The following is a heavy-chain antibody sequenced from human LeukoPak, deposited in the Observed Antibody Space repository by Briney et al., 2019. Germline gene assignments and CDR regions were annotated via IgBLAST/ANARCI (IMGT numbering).Heavy chain of an antibody. D-gene: IGHD2-15*01. CDR3: ARHLRHDKGYCSGGSCYDFSYYYMDV. J-gene: IGHJ6*03. CDR2: IWHGDSDT. Sequence: GESLKISCNSSGYSFTSYWIGWVRQMPGKGLEWVGIIWHGDSDTRYSPSFQGQVTISAGKSINTAYLQWSSLKASDTAMYYCARHLRHDKGYCSGGSCYDFSYYYMDVWGKGTTVSVSS. CDR1: GYSFTSYW. V-gene: IGHV5-51*01.